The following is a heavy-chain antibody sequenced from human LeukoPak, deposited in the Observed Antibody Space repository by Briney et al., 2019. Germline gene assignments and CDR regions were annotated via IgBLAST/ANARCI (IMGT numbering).Heavy chain of an antibody. CDR2: IFHTGTT. V-gene: IGHV4-39*07. CDR1: GDSIFSTTYY. CDR3: ARVSVLGFPSLGRQQQLPFDY. J-gene: IGHJ4*02. D-gene: IGHD6-13*01. Sequence: SETLSLTCTVFGDSIFSTTYYWGWIRQPPGKGLEWIGSIFHTGTTYYNPSLKSRVTISVDTSKNQFSLKLSSVTAADTAVYYCARVSVLGFPSLGRQQQLPFDYWGQGTLVTVSS.